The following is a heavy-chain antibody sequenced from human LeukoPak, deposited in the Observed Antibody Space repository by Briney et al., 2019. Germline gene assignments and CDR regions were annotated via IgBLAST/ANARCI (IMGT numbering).Heavy chain of an antibody. J-gene: IGHJ2*01. CDR2: ISYDGSIK. Sequence: GGSLRLSCAASGFTFSSYSIHWVRQAPGKGLEGVAVISYDGSIKYYADSGKGRFTISRDNSKNTLLLQLNSLKAEDTAVYYCARDLGRSGIGVVIYWYFDLWGRGTLVTVSS. CDR3: ARDLGRSGIGVVIYWYFDL. V-gene: IGHV3-30-3*01. D-gene: IGHD3-22*01. CDR1: GFTFSSYS.